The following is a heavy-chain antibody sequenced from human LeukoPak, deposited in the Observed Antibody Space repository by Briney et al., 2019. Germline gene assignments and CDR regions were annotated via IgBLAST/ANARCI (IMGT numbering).Heavy chain of an antibody. CDR2: ITRSAGST. J-gene: IGHJ4*02. V-gene: IGHV3-23*01. CDR1: GFTFSTCA. D-gene: IGHD3-22*01. Sequence: GGSLRLSCAASGFTFSTCAMSWVRQAPGKGLEWVSGITRSAGSTHYADSVKGRFTISRDNTKNTLYLQMNSLRAEDTAIYYCAKSSYYDSSGYYREYYFDYWGQGTLVTVSS. CDR3: AKSSYYDSSGYYREYYFDY.